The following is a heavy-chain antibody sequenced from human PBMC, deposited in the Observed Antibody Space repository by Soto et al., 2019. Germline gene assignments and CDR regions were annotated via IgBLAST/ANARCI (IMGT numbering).Heavy chain of an antibody. CDR3: VTSRPNNNWSGFDY. CDR1: GFTFSDHY. J-gene: IGHJ4*02. D-gene: IGHD1-1*01. Sequence: PGGSLRLSCGASGFTFSDHYMDWVRQAPGKGLEWVGRIRNRLYGYTTVYAASVKGRFTISRDESKSSVFLQINSPRTEDTAVYYCVTSRPNNNWSGFDYWGQGTLVTVS. CDR2: IRNRLYGYTT. V-gene: IGHV3-72*01.